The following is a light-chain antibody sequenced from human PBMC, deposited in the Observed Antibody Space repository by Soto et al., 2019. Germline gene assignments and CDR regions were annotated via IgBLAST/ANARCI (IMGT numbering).Light chain of an antibody. J-gene: IGKJ1*01. CDR1: QSISNN. Sequence: EIEMTQSPATLSVSAGERATISCRASQSISNNLNWYQQKPGQAPRLLIYGSSTWATGVPSRFSGSGSGTDFTLTIISLQSEDFAPYFCQQRCTLLWTFGQGTKVDIK. CDR2: GSS. CDR3: QQRCTLLWT. V-gene: IGKV3-15*01.